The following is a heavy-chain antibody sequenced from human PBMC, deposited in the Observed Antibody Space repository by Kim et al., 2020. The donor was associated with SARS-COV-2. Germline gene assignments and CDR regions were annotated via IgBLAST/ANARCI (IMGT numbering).Heavy chain of an antibody. CDR3: AKDLHYYSAMDV. V-gene: IGHV3-23*01. J-gene: IGHJ6*02. CDR2: T. Sequence: THYSVPEKDRFTSTRDNSKNTQYLEMKGLRAEDTALYYCAKDLHYYSAMDVWGQGTTVTVSS. D-gene: IGHD3-10*01.